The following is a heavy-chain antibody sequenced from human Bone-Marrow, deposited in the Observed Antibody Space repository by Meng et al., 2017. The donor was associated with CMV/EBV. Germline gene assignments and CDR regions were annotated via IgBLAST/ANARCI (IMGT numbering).Heavy chain of an antibody. CDR3: AKDKKQWHNWFDP. Sequence: GGSLRLSCAASGFTFSSYGMHWVRQAPGKGLEWVAFIRYDGSNKYYADSVKGRFTISRDNSKNTLYLQMNSLRAEDTAVYYCAKDKKQWHNWFDPWGQGTLVTVSS. D-gene: IGHD6-19*01. V-gene: IGHV3-30*02. J-gene: IGHJ5*02. CDR2: IRYDGSNK. CDR1: GFTFSSYG.